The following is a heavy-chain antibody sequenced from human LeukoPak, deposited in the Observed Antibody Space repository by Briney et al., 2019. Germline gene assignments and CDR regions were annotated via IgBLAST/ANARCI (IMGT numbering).Heavy chain of an antibody. CDR2: ISWNSGSI. J-gene: IGHJ6*03. CDR1: GFTFDDYA. D-gene: IGHD2-2*01. CDR3: AKDAGGVVPGTIIPNFYYYIDV. V-gene: IGHV3-9*01. Sequence: QPGRSLRLSCAASGFTFDDYAMHWVRQAPGKGLEWVSGISWNSGSIGYADSVKGRFTISRDNAKNSLYLQMNSLRAEDTAVYYCAKDAGGVVPGTIIPNFYYYIDVWGKGTTVTVSS.